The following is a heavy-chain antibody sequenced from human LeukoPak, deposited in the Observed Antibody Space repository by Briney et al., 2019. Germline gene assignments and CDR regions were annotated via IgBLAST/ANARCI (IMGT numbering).Heavy chain of an antibody. CDR1: GASISGASDY. Sequence: SETLSLTCTVSGASISGASDYWSWIRQPAGKGLEWIGRIYTSGSSNYNPSLKSRVTISVDTSKNQFSLKLSSVTAADTALYYCASLGYSDYTDYWGQGTLVTVSS. CDR3: ASLGYSDYTDY. CDR2: IYTSGSS. D-gene: IGHD5-12*01. J-gene: IGHJ4*02. V-gene: IGHV4-61*02.